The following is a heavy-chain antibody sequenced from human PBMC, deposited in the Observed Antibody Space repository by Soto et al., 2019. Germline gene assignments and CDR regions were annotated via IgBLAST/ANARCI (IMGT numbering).Heavy chain of an antibody. D-gene: IGHD3-9*01. J-gene: IGHJ6*04. Sequence: GASVKVSCKASVYTFTNFGISWVRQAPGQGLEWMGWISAYNGNTNYAQKFQGRVTMTTDTSTNTAYMEVRSLRSDDTAVYYCAGSEETYNVVLTGMDLYYYYLGMAVWGKGTTVTVSP. V-gene: IGHV1-18*01. CDR1: VYTFTNFG. CDR3: AGSEETYNVVLTGMDLYYYYLGMAV. CDR2: ISAYNGNT.